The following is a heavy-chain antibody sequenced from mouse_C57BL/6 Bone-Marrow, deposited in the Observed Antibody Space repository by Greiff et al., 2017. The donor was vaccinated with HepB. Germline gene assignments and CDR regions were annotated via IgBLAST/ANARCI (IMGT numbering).Heavy chain of an antibody. Sequence: QVQLKESGPELVKPGASVKISCKASGYAFSSSWMNWVKQRPGKGLEWIGRIYPGDGDTNYNGKFKGKATLTADKSSSTAYMQLSSPTSEDSAVYFCARPDYYSNSFDVWGTGTTVTVSS. V-gene: IGHV1-82*01. CDR2: IYPGDGDT. J-gene: IGHJ1*03. CDR3: ARPDYYSNSFDV. D-gene: IGHD2-5*01. CDR1: GYAFSSSW.